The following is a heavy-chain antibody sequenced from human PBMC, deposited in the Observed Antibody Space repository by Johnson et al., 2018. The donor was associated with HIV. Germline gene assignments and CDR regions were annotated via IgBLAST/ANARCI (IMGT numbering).Heavy chain of an antibody. CDR1: GFTFSSYG. J-gene: IGHJ3*02. V-gene: IGHV3-30*02. CDR2: IRYDGSNK. CDR3: AGEYLDSSGYYRLFAFDI. Sequence: QVQLVESGGGVVQPGRSLRLSCAASGFTFSSYGMHWVRQAPGKGLEWVAFIRYDGSNKYYADSVKGRFTISRDNSKNTLYLQMNSLRAEETAVYYCAGEYLDSSGYYRLFAFDIWGQGTMVTVSS. D-gene: IGHD3-22*01.